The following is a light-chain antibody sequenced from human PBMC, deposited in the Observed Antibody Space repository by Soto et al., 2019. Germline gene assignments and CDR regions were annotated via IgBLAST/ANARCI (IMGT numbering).Light chain of an antibody. Sequence: ETVMTQSPVTLSMSPGERVTLSCRASESVSSNLAWYQQKPGQAPRLLIYGASTRATGIPFRFSGSGSGTAFPLTISRLQSEDFAVYHCQQYNNWPLTFGHGTKVDIK. CDR3: QQYNNWPLT. J-gene: IGKJ1*01. CDR2: GAS. CDR1: ESVSSN. V-gene: IGKV3-15*01.